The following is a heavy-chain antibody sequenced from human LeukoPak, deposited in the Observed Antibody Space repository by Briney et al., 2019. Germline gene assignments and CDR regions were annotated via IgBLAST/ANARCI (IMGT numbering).Heavy chain of an antibody. CDR3: ARRGTTWDLDY. V-gene: IGHV3-33*01. J-gene: IGHJ4*02. CDR1: GLRFSSYA. Sequence: PGGSLRLSCGASGLRFSSYAMHWVRQAPGKGLEWVAVISYDGNTIYYADSVKGRFTISRDYSKNTLHLQMNSLRAEDTAVYYCARRGTTWDLDYWGQGTLVTVSS. CDR2: ISYDGNTI. D-gene: IGHD3-16*01.